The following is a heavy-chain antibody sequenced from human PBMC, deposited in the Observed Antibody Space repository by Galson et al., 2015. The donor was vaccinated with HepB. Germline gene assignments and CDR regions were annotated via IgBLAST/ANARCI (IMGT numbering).Heavy chain of an antibody. D-gene: IGHD1-26*01. CDR2: ISYDGSKK. CDR1: GFTFSSHT. J-gene: IGHJ3*02. Sequence: SLRLSCAASGFTFSSHTMHWVRQAPGKGLEWVAVISYDGSKKYYADSVKGRFTISRDNSKNTLYLQINSLRVEDTAVYYCARDGGNYLSGAFDIWGQGTMVTVSS. CDR3: ARDGGNYLSGAFDI. V-gene: IGHV3-30-3*01.